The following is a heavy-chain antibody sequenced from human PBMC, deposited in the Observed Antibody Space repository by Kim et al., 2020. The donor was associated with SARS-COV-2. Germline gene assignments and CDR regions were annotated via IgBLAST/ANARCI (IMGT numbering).Heavy chain of an antibody. D-gene: IGHD6-13*01. Sequence: SVKVSCKASGGTFSSYTISWVRQAPGQGLEWMGRIIPILGIANYAQKFQGRVTITADKSTSTAYMELSSLRSEDTAVYYCARVGIAAAALRPEHWGQGTLVTVSS. J-gene: IGHJ4*02. CDR1: GGTFSSYT. CDR2: IIPILGIA. CDR3: ARVGIAAAALRPEH. V-gene: IGHV1-69*02.